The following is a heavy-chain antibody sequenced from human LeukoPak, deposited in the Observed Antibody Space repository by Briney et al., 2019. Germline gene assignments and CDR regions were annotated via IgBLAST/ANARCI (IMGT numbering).Heavy chain of an antibody. V-gene: IGHV1-69*05. D-gene: IGHD5-24*01. J-gene: IGHJ4*02. CDR1: GGTFSSYA. Sequence: ASVKVSCKASGGTFSSYAISWVRQAPGQGLEWMGGIIPIFGTANYAQKFQGRVTITTDESTSTAYMELSSLGSEDTAVYYCASLSEDGYNKYFDYWGQGTLVTVSS. CDR2: IIPIFGTA. CDR3: ASLSEDGYNKYFDY.